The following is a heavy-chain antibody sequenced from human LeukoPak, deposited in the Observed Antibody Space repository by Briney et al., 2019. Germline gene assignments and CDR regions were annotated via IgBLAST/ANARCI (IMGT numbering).Heavy chain of an antibody. V-gene: IGHV3-21*01. D-gene: IGHD6-19*01. CDR2: ISSSSSYI. Sequence: GGSLRLSCAASGFTFSSYSMNWVRQAPGKGLEWVSSISSSSSYIYYADSVKGRFTISRDNAKNSLYLQMNSLRAEDTAVYCCAREHSSGWYYFDYWGQGTLVTVSS. J-gene: IGHJ4*02. CDR1: GFTFSSYS. CDR3: AREHSSGWYYFDY.